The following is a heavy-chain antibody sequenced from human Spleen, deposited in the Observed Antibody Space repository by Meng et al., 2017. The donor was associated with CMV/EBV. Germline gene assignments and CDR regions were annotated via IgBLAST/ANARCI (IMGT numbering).Heavy chain of an antibody. Sequence: GESPKISCAASGFTFSSYAMSWVRQAPGKGLEWVSVISASGASTYYADSVKGRFPISRDNSKNTLYLQMNSLRAEDTAVYYCVKDEREYCSGGSCFSFGSWGQGTLVTVSS. J-gene: IGHJ5*01. CDR1: GFTFSSYA. V-gene: IGHV3-23*01. CDR3: VKDEREYCSGGSCFSFGS. CDR2: ISASGAST. D-gene: IGHD2-15*01.